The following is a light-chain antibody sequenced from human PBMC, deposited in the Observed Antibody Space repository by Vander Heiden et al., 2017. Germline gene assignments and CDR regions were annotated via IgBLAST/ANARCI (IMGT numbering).Light chain of an antibody. Sequence: QSVLTQPPSVSGAPGQRVTISCTGSSSNIGAGYDVHWYQQLPGTAPKLLIYGNSNRPSGVPDRFSGSKSGTSAYLEITGLQAEDEADYYCQSSDSSLSGCVFGGGTKLTVL. CDR2: GNS. J-gene: IGLJ3*02. CDR3: QSSDSSLSGCV. V-gene: IGLV1-40*01. CDR1: SSNIGAGYD.